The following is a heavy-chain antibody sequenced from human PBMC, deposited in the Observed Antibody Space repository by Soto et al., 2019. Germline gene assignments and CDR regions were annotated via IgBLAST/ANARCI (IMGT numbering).Heavy chain of an antibody. CDR3: ASSIFYYGMDV. V-gene: IGHV5-51*01. J-gene: IGHJ6*02. CDR2: IYPGDSDT. Sequence: ESLKISCKGFGYTFTNYWIGWVRQMPGEGPEWMGIIYPGDSDTKYNPSFQGQVTISADKSITTTYLQWSSLKASDTAIYYCASSIFYYGMDVWGQGTTVTVSS. CDR1: GYTFTNYW.